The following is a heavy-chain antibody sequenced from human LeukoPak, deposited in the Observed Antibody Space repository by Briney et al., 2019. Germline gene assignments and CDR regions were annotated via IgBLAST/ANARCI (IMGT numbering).Heavy chain of an antibody. CDR3: ASSSYDLLTGLGLTHDF. D-gene: IGHD3-9*01. Sequence: PSETLSLTCAVSGGSFSDYFWTWIRQPPGKGLEWIGEVHPSGRTNYKSSLKSRVTISVDTSKKQFSLSLSSVAAADTALYFCASSSYDLLTGLGLTHDFWGQGTLVTVSS. J-gene: IGHJ4*02. V-gene: IGHV4-34*01. CDR2: VHPSGRT. CDR1: GGSFSDYF.